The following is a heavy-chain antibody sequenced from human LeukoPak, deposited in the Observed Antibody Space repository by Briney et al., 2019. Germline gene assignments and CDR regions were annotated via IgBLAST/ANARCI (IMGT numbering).Heavy chain of an antibody. CDR2: IKQDGSEK. Sequence: PGGSLGLSCVASGFTFSNDWLSWVRQAPGKGLEWLANIKQDGSEKSYVDSVKGRFTISRDNAKNSLYLQMNSLRVEDTAVYYCARDRRGPDVWGQGTTVTVSS. V-gene: IGHV3-7*03. CDR1: GFTFSNDW. J-gene: IGHJ6*02. CDR3: ARDRRGPDV.